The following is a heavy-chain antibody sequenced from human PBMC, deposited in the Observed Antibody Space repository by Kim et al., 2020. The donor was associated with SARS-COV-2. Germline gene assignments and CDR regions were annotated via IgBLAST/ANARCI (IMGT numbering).Heavy chain of an antibody. CDR2: IYYNGNT. J-gene: IGHJ5*02. Sequence: SETLSLTCSVSGVSVSSGSYYWSWIRQTPGKGLEWIGYIYYNGNTNYNPSLKSLVRISLDTSKNQFSLTLSSVTAADTALYYCSSLCGGEFDPWGQGILV. V-gene: IGHV4-61*01. CDR3: SSLCGGEFDP. CDR1: GVSVSSGSYY. D-gene: IGHD2-21*01.